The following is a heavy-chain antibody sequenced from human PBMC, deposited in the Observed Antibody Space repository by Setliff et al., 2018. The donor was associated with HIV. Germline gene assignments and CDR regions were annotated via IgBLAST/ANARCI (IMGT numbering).Heavy chain of an antibody. CDR1: GFSFSSFE. J-gene: IGHJ5*02. Sequence: LSCIASGFSFSSFEMNWVRQAPGKGLEWVSFIYSDGRTYYAESVKGRFTISRDDSKKTLYLQMHSLRVEDTAAYYCAKGVKWLDPWGQGILVTVSS. V-gene: IGHV3-53*01. CDR3: AKGVKWLDP. D-gene: IGHD3-16*01. CDR2: IYSDGRT.